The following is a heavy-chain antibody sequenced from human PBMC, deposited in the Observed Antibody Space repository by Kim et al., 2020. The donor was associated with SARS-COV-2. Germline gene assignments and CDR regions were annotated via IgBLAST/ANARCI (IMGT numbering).Heavy chain of an antibody. CDR1: GGSVSSGSYY. CDR2: IYYSGST. CDR3: ARTWIQLWLGGWFDP. V-gene: IGHV4-61*01. D-gene: IGHD5-18*01. J-gene: IGHJ5*02. Sequence: SETLSLTCTVSGGSVSSGSYYWSWIRQPPGKGLEWIGYIYYSGSTNYNPSLKSRVTISVDTSKNQFSLKLSSVTAADTAVYYCARTWIQLWLGGWFDPWGQGTLVTVSS.